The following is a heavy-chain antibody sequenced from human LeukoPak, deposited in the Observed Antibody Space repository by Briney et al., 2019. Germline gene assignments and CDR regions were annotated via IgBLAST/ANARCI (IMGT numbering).Heavy chain of an antibody. CDR3: XKXXGXXTXXXXXY. CDR2: TRYDGRNK. CDR1: GFTFSSYG. V-gene: IGHV3-30*02. Sequence: CXXSGFTFSSYGMHWVRQAPGKGLEWVAFTRYDGRNKDYADSVQGRFTIARDNSKNTLYLQMNSLRAEDTAVYYCXKXXGXXTXXXXXYWGQXXLVTVSS. J-gene: IGHJ4*02.